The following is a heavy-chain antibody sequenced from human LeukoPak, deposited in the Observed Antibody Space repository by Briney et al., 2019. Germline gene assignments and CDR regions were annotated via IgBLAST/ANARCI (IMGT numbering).Heavy chain of an antibody. J-gene: IGHJ5*02. Sequence: SETLSLTCAVYGGSFNDYYWSWICQPPGKGLEWIGEINHSASTNYNPSLKSRVTMSVDTSKNQFSLKMTSVTAADTALYYCARADHSSGGLARFDPWGQGTLVTVSS. CDR2: INHSAST. CDR3: ARADHSSGGLARFDP. CDR1: GGSFNDYY. D-gene: IGHD3-22*01. V-gene: IGHV4-34*01.